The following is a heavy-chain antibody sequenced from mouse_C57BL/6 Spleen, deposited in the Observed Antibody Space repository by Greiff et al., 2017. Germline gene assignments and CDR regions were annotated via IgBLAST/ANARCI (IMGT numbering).Heavy chain of an antibody. CDR3: ARGTTVVATRYFDV. D-gene: IGHD1-1*01. J-gene: IGHJ1*03. CDR2: IYPGDGDP. Sequence: QVQLQQSVAELVQPGASVKISCKASGYAFSSYWMNWVKQMPGKCLERIGQIYPGDGDPNYNGKFKGKATLTADKSSSTAYMQLSSLTAEDAAVYVCARGTTVVATRYFDVWGTGTMVTVSS. V-gene: IGHV1-80*01. CDR1: GYAFSSYW.